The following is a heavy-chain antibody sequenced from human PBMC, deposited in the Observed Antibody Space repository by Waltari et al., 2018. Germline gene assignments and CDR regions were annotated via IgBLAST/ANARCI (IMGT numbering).Heavy chain of an antibody. CDR1: GFTYDDYA. CDR2: LSRSSGSI. D-gene: IGHD6-13*01. CDR3: AKDRGLAAAGYFDY. V-gene: IGHV3-9*01. J-gene: IGHJ4*02. Sequence: EVQPEETGGGLVQPGRYLRLSCADSGFTYDDYAMNRGRQASGKGLEWDPGLSRSSGSIGYADSVKGRFTISRDNAKNSLYLQMNRLRAEDTALYYCAKDRGLAAAGYFDYWGQGTLVTVSS.